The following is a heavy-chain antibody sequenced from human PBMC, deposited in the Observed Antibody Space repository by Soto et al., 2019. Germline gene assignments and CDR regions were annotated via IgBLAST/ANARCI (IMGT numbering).Heavy chain of an antibody. J-gene: IGHJ5*02. V-gene: IGHV1-69*02. CDR3: ARGSTIVRGAPSWFDP. D-gene: IGHD3-10*01. CDR1: GGTFSRYT. Sequence: QVQLVQSGAEVKKPGSSVKVSCKASGGTFSRYTINWVRQAPGQGLEWMGRIIPIAAIANYTQKFQDRVTITVDKSSTTAYMQLSSLGSDDTAVYYCARGSTIVRGAPSWFDPWGQGTLVTVSS. CDR2: IIPIAAIA.